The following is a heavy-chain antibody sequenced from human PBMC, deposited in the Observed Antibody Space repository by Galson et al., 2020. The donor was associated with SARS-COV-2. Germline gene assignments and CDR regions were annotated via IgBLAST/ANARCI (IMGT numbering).Heavy chain of an antibody. V-gene: IGHV4-39*01. J-gene: IGHJ5*02. Sequence: SETLSLTCTVSGGSISSSSYYWGWIRQPPGKGLEWIGSIYYSGSTYYNPSLKSRATISVDTSKNQFSLKLSSVTAADTAVYYCASEQLLRFLDCHAGQRTLGWFDPWGQGTLVTVSS. CDR3: ASEQLLRFLDCHAGQRTLGWFDP. CDR1: GGSISSSSYY. CDR2: IYYSGST. D-gene: IGHD3-3*01.